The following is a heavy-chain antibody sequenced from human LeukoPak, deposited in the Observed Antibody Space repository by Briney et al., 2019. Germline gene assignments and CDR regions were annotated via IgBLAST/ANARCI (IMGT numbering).Heavy chain of an antibody. Sequence: SGGSLRLSCAASGFTFSGSAIHWVAQSSGKGLEWVGQIDKKDKGYATATAHAASVKGRFTISRDDSINTAYLQMKSLKTEDAALYYCTRDSGTYNWFDPWGQGTLVTVSS. J-gene: IGHJ5*02. D-gene: IGHD1-26*01. CDR2: IDKKDKGYATAT. CDR3: TRDSGTYNWFDP. CDR1: GFTFSGSA. V-gene: IGHV3-73*01.